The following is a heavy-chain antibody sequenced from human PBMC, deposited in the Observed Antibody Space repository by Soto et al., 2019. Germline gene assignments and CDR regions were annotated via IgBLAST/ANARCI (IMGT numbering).Heavy chain of an antibody. J-gene: IGHJ4*02. V-gene: IGHV3-53*01. CDR3: ARCYGAGSYFFDH. CDR2: MYSDGRT. D-gene: IGHD3-10*01. Sequence: EAQLVESGGGLIHPGGSLRLSCVGSGVSVSSNYMAWVRQAPGKGLERVAVMYSDGRTYYADSVKGRFTISREASKNTLYFQMNSLRAEDTAVYYCARCYGAGSYFFDHWGQGALVTVSS. CDR1: GVSVSSNY.